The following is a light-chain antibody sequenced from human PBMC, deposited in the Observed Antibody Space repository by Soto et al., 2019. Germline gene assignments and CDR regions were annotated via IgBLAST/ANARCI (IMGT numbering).Light chain of an antibody. CDR2: GAS. Sequence: EIVMTQSPATLSVSPRERATLSCRASQSISNNLAWYHQRPGQAPRLLIYGASTRATGIPARFSGSGSGTEFTLTISSLQSEDFAVYYCQQYNNWWTFGQGTKVELK. CDR1: QSISNN. CDR3: QQYNNWWT. V-gene: IGKV3-15*01. J-gene: IGKJ1*01.